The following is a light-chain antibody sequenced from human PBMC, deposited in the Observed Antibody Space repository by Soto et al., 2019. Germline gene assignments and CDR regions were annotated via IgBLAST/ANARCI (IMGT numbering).Light chain of an antibody. J-gene: IGLJ2*01. CDR2: VDSDGSH. V-gene: IGLV4-69*01. Sequence: QPVLTQSPSASASLGASVKLTCTLSSGHSNYAIAWHQQQPQKGPRYLMKVDSDGSHIKGDGIPDRFSGSSSGAERYLTISSLQSEDEADYYCQTWGTGVVLIGGGTKVTVL. CDR3: QTWGTGVVL. CDR1: SGHSNYA.